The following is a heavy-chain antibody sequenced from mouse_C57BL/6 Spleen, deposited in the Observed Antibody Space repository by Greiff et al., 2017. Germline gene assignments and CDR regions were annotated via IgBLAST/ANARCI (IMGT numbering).Heavy chain of an antibody. Sequence: DVQLVESGGGLVKPGGSLKLSCAASGFTFSDYGMHWVRQAPEKGLEWVAYISSGSSTIYYADTVKGRFTISRDNAKNTLFLQMTSLRSEDTAMYYCARHGWERRYYFDYWGQGTTLTVSS. CDR2: ISSGSSTI. CDR1: GFTFSDYG. CDR3: ARHGWERRYYFDY. J-gene: IGHJ2*01. D-gene: IGHD1-2*01. V-gene: IGHV5-17*01.